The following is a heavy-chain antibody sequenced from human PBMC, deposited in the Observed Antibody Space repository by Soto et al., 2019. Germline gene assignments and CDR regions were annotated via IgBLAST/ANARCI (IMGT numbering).Heavy chain of an antibody. CDR2: IYYSGST. V-gene: IGHV4-61*01. J-gene: IGHJ6*02. CDR3: ARDLAGYYYGMDV. Sequence: QVQLQESGPGLVKPSETLSLTCTVSGGSVSSGSYYWSWIRQPPGKGLEWIGYIYYSGSTNYNPSHNNRVTIPVYTPKNQFSVKLSSVTAADTAVYYCARDLAGYYYGMDVWGQGTTVTVSS. CDR1: GGSVSSGSYY.